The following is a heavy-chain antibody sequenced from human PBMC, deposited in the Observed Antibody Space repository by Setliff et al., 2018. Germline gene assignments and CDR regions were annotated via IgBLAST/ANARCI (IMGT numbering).Heavy chain of an antibody. CDR1: GFTFSSYA. CDR3: TPWTGTSRLHY. Sequence: PGGSLRLSCAASGFTFSSYAMSWVRQAPGKGLEWVSAISGSGGSTYYADSVKGRFTISRDDSKSIAYLQMSSLKTEDTALYYCTPWTGTSRLHYWGQGTLVTVSS. V-gene: IGHV3-23*01. D-gene: IGHD1-7*01. J-gene: IGHJ4*02. CDR2: ISGSGGST.